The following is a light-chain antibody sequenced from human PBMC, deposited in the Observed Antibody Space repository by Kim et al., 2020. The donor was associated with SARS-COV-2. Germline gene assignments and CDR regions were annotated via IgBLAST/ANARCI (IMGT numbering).Light chain of an antibody. CDR1: QSVSSK. Sequence: EIEMTQSPATLSVSPGERATLSCRASQSVSSKLAWYQQKPGKPPRLLIYGTSTRATGIPSRFRGSGSGTGFTLTISSLQSEDFAVYHCQQYNNWLYTFGQGTKLEI. J-gene: IGKJ2*01. CDR3: QQYNNWLYT. CDR2: GTS. V-gene: IGKV3-15*01.